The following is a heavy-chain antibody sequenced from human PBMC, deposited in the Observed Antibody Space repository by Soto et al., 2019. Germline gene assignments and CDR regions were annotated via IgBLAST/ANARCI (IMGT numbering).Heavy chain of an antibody. Sequence: GESLKISCKGSGYSFTSYWISWVRQMPGKGLEWMGRIDPSDSYTNYSPSFQGHVTISADKSNSTAYLQWSSLKASDTAMYYCARHWYDSSGYYYLDAFDIWGQGTMVTVSS. V-gene: IGHV5-10-1*01. CDR3: ARHWYDSSGYYYLDAFDI. CDR2: IDPSDSYT. D-gene: IGHD3-22*01. J-gene: IGHJ3*02. CDR1: GYSFTSYW.